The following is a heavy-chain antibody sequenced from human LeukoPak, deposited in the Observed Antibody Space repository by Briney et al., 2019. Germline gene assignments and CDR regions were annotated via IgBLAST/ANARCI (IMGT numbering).Heavy chain of an antibody. CDR1: GGTFSSYA. CDR3: AREHSRDGHPLAFDI. D-gene: IGHD5-24*01. J-gene: IGHJ3*02. Sequence: SVKVSCKASGGTFSSYAISWVRQAPGQGLEWMGGIIPIFGTANYAQKFQGRVTITADESTSTAYMELSSLRSEDTAVYYCAREHSRDGHPLAFDIWGQGTMVTVSS. V-gene: IGHV1-69*13. CDR2: IIPIFGTA.